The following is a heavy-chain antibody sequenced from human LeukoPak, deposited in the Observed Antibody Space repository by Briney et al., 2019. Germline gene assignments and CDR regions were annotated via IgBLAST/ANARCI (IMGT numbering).Heavy chain of an antibody. CDR1: GYTFTSYD. Sequence: ASVKVSCKASGYTFTSYDINWVRQATGQGLGWMGWMNPNSGNTGYAQKFQGRVTMTRNTSISTAYMELSSLRSEDTAVYYCARAKYCSSTSCDAPYYMDVWGKGTTVTVSS. CDR2: MNPNSGNT. D-gene: IGHD2-2*01. CDR3: ARAKYCSSTSCDAPYYMDV. V-gene: IGHV1-8*01. J-gene: IGHJ6*03.